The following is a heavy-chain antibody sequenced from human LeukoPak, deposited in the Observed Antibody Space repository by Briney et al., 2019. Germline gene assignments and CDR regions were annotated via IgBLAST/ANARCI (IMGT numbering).Heavy chain of an antibody. CDR2: ISSSSSYI. CDR3: AKEVVPAAMAGWFDP. CDR1: GFTFSSYS. D-gene: IGHD2-2*01. V-gene: IGHV3-21*04. Sequence: GGSLRLPCAASGFTFSSYSMNWVRQAPGKGLEWVSSISSSSSYIYYADSVKGRFTISRDNAKNSLYLQMNSLGAEDTAVYYCAKEVVPAAMAGWFDPWGQGTLVTVSS. J-gene: IGHJ5*02.